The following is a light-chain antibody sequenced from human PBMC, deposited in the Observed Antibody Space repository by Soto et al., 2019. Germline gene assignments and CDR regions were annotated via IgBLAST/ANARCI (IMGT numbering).Light chain of an antibody. J-gene: IGLJ3*02. CDR2: EVS. Sequence: QSALTQPASVSGSPGQSITISCTGTSSDIGGYNYVSWYQQHPGKAPKLMIYEVSNRPSGVSNRCSCSKSGNAASLTISGLQAEDEADYYCSAFTSSTTLAFGGGTKLTVL. CDR1: SSDIGGYNY. CDR3: SAFTSSTTLA. V-gene: IGLV2-14*01.